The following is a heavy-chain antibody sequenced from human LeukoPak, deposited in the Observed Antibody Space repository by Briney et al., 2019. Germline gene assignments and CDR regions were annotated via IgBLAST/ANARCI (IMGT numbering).Heavy chain of an antibody. V-gene: IGHV1-8*01. Sequence: ASVKVSCKASGYTFTTYDINWVRQTTGQGLEWMGWMNPNSGNTGYAQKFQGRVTMTRNTSISTAYMELSSLRSEDTAVYYCARGVPGYSSGWYDGRPYHIDYWGQGTLVTVSS. CDR2: MNPNSGNT. D-gene: IGHD6-19*01. CDR1: GYTFTTYD. J-gene: IGHJ4*02. CDR3: ARGVPGYSSGWYDGRPYHIDY.